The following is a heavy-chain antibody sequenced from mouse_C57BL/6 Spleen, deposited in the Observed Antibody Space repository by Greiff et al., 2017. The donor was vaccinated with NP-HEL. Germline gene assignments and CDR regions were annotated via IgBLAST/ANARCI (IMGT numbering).Heavy chain of an antibody. D-gene: IGHD2-3*01. Sequence: QVQLQQPGAELVKPGASVKLSCKASGYTFTSYWMHWVKQRPGQGLEWIGMIHPNSGSTNYNEKFTSKATLTVDKSSSTAYMQLSSLTSEDSAVYYGAREGYDGYQAWFAYWGQGTLVTVSA. V-gene: IGHV1-64*01. CDR1: GYTFTSYW. CDR2: IHPNSGST. J-gene: IGHJ3*01. CDR3: AREGYDGYQAWFAY.